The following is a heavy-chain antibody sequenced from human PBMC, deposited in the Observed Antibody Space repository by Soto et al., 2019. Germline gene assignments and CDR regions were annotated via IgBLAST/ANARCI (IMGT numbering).Heavy chain of an antibody. CDR2: ISGSGGST. CDR1: GFTFSSYA. V-gene: IGHV3-23*01. CDR3: AKGPDCSSTSCYLFDY. D-gene: IGHD2-2*01. J-gene: IGHJ4*02. Sequence: GSLRLSCAASGFTFSSYAMSWVRQAPGKGLEWVSAISGSGGSTYYADSVKGRFTISRDNSKNTLYLQMNSLRAEDTAVYYCAKGPDCSSTSCYLFDYWGQGTLVTVSS.